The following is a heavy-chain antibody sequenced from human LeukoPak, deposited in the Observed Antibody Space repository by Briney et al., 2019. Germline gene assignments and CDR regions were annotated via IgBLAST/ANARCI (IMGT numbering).Heavy chain of an antibody. D-gene: IGHD1-26*01. Sequence: SETLSLTCTVSGGSISSGSYYWSWIRQPAGKGLEWIGRIYNSGSTNYNPSLKSRVTISVDTSKNQFSLKLSSVTAADMARYDCSSTTLSPIAELFDYWGQGTLVTVSS. CDR1: GGSISSGSYY. J-gene: IGHJ4*02. CDR2: IYNSGST. V-gene: IGHV4-61*02. CDR3: SSTTLSPIAELFDY.